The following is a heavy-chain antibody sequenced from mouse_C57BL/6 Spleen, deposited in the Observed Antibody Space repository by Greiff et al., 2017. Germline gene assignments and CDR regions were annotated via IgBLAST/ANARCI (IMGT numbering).Heavy chain of an antibody. J-gene: IGHJ4*01. CDR3: ARSDLGSSLYYAMDY. D-gene: IGHD1-1*01. CDR1: GYTFTSYG. CDR2: IYPRSGNT. V-gene: IGHV1-81*01. Sequence: VQLQQSGAELARPGASVKLSCKASGYTFTSYGISWVKQRTGQGLEWIGEIYPRSGNTYYNEKFKGKATLTADKSSSTAYMELRSLTSEDSAVYFCARSDLGSSLYYAMDYWGQGTSVTVSS.